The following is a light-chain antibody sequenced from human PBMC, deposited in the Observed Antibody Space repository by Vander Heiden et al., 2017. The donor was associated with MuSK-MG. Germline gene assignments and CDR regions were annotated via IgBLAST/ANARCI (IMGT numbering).Light chain of an antibody. J-gene: IGLJ2*01. Sequence: SSEMTQDPAVSVPLGQTVRITCQEDSLRNYYASWYQQKPGPAPGLLMFGKNNRTSGIPDRFSGSSSGTTATLTITGAQAEDEADYYCHSQDSSNNHVIFGGGTKLTVL. CDR3: HSQDSSNNHVI. CDR2: GKN. V-gene: IGLV3-19*01. CDR1: SLRNYY.